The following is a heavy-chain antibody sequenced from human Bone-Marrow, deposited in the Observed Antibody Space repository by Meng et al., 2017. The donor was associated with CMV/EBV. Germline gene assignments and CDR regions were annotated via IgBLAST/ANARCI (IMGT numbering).Heavy chain of an antibody. Sequence: SETLSLTCTVSGGSISSYYWSWIRQPPGKGLEWIGYIYYSGSTNYNPSLKSRVTISVDTSKNQFSLKLRSVTAADTAVYYCARLGRHCSGGSCYFGWFDPWGQGTLVTVPS. V-gene: IGHV4-59*01. CDR1: GGSISSYY. CDR2: IYYSGST. CDR3: ARLGRHCSGGSCYFGWFDP. D-gene: IGHD2-15*01. J-gene: IGHJ5*02.